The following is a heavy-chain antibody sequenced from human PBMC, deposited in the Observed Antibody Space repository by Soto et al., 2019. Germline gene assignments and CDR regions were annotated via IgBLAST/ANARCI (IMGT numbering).Heavy chain of an antibody. Sequence: SETLSLTCAVSGGSISSSNWWSWVRQPPGKGLEWIGEIYHSGSTDYNPSLKSRVTISVDRSKNQFSLQLTSVTAADTAVYYCATSYGNAWYTYWGQGTQVTVSS. V-gene: IGHV4-4*02. CDR2: IYHSGST. CDR3: ATSYGNAWYTY. D-gene: IGHD6-13*01. CDR1: GGSISSSNW. J-gene: IGHJ4*02.